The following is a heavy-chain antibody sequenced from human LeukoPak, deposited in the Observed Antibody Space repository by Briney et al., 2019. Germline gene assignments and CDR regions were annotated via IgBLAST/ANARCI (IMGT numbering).Heavy chain of an antibody. J-gene: IGHJ4*02. Sequence: GGSLRLSCACSGFTFSNAWMNWVRQAPGKGLEWVGRIKSKYDGGTTDYAAPVKGRFSISRDDSKDTVHLQVNSLKTEDTAVYYCCTGGYYFDYWGLGTLVTVSS. CDR1: GFTFSNAW. D-gene: IGHD6-13*01. CDR3: CTGGYYFDY. CDR2: IKSKYDGGTT. V-gene: IGHV3-15*01.